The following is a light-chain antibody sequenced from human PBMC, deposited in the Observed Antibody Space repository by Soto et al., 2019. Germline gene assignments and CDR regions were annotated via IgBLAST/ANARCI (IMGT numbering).Light chain of an antibody. CDR1: QGISSY. J-gene: IGKJ2*01. Sequence: AIRMTQSPSSFSASTGDRVTITCRASQGISSYLAWYQQKPGKAPKLLIYAASTLQSGVPSRFSGSGSGTDFTLTISCLQSEDFATYYCQQYYSYPYTFRQGTKLEIK. V-gene: IGKV1-8*01. CDR3: QQYYSYPYT. CDR2: AAS.